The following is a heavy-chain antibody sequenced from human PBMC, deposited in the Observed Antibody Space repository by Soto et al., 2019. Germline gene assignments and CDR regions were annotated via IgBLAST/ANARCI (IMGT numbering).Heavy chain of an antibody. CDR3: ARSIRFLEWLNWFDP. D-gene: IGHD3-3*01. V-gene: IGHV3-33*08. CDR1: GFTFSTYG. J-gene: IGHJ5*02. Sequence: PGGSLRLSFAASGFTFSTYGMHWVRQAPGKGLEWVAVIWYDGSNKYYADSVKGRFTISRDNSKNTLYLQMNSLRAEDTAVYYCARSIRFLEWLNWFDPWGQGTLVTVSS. CDR2: IWYDGSNK.